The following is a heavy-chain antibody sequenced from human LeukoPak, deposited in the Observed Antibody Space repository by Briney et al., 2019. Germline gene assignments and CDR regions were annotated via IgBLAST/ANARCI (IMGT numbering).Heavy chain of an antibody. Sequence: ASVKVSCKASGYTFTNYYMHWVRQAPGQGPEWMGIIIPSGGNTNYAQKFQGRVTMTRDTSTSTVYLELSSLRSEDTAVYYCVRDFSGGLFDYWGQGTLVTVSS. D-gene: IGHD3-10*01. CDR2: IIPSGGNT. J-gene: IGHJ4*02. V-gene: IGHV1-46*01. CDR1: GYTFTNYY. CDR3: VRDFSGGLFDY.